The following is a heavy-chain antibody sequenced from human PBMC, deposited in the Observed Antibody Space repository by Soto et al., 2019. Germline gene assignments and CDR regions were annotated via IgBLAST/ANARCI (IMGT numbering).Heavy chain of an antibody. CDR3: AREEVIVDDTIIRNYYYVMDV. CDR1: GYTFTSYA. D-gene: IGHD3-22*01. V-gene: IGHV1-3*04. J-gene: IGHJ6*02. CDR2: IDTGNGNT. Sequence: SSVKVSCKASGYTFTSYAMHWVRQAPGQRLEWMGWIDTGNGNTKYSQKFQDRVTITRDTSASTAYMELSSLRSEDTAVYYCAREEVIVDDTIIRNYYYVMDVWGQGTTVTVSS.